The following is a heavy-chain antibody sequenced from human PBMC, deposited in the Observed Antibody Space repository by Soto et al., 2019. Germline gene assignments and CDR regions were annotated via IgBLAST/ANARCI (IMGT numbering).Heavy chain of an antibody. Sequence: SATLSLTCTVSNVAFTSENWYNWVRQPPGKGLEWIGEIYHRGNTNFNPSLESRVTISMDKSKNQFSLRLSSVTAADTAVYYCARSGGYFFDYWGQGALVTVSS. D-gene: IGHD3-16*01. CDR2: IYHRGNT. CDR3: ARSGGYFFDY. CDR1: NVAFTSENW. J-gene: IGHJ4*02. V-gene: IGHV4-4*02.